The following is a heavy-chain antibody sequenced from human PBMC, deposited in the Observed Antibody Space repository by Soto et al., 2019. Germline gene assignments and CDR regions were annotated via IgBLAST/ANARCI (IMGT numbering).Heavy chain of an antibody. CDR2: ISYDGSNK. CDR1: GFTFSSYA. V-gene: IGHV3-30-3*01. D-gene: IGHD2-8*01. Sequence: QVQLVESGGGVVQPGRSLRLSCAASGFTFSSYAMHCVRQAPGKGLEWVAVISYDGSNKYYADSVKGRFTISRDNSKNTLYLQMNSLRAEDTAVYYCARATSRVSFDYLGQGTLVTVSS. J-gene: IGHJ4*02. CDR3: ARATSRVSFDY.